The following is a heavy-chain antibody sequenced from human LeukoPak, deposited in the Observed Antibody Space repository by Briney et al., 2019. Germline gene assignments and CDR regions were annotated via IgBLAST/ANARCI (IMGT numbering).Heavy chain of an antibody. CDR3: ARSTYYDFWSGYYSPNPIDY. D-gene: IGHD3-3*01. CDR1: GGTFSSYA. V-gene: IGHV1-69*13. J-gene: IGHJ4*02. CDR2: IIPIFGTA. Sequence: SVKVSCKASGGTFSSYAISWVRQALGQGLEWMGGIIPIFGTANYAQKFQGRVTITADESTSTAYMELSSLRSEDTAVYYCARSTYYDFWSGYYSPNPIDYWGQGTLVTVSS.